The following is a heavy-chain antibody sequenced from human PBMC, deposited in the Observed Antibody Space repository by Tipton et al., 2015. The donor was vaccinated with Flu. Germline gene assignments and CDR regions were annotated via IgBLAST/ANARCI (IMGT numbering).Heavy chain of an antibody. CDR3: AKEGTYCSGASCYVVPFDQ. J-gene: IGHJ4*02. CDR2: IYYSGKT. V-gene: IGHV4-30-4*01. CDR1: GASLNSGDYY. Sequence: LRLSCSVSGASLNSGDYYWSWIRQPPGKGLEWIGYIYYSGKTYYNPTLKSRVTISVDTSKSQFSLKLSSVTAADTAVYYCAKEGTYCSGASCYVVPFDQWGQGTLVTVSS. D-gene: IGHD2-15*01.